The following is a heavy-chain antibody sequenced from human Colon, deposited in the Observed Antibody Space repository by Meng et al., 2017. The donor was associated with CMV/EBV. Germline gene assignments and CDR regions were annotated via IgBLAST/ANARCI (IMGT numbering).Heavy chain of an antibody. V-gene: IGHV3-21*01. CDR3: ARTSRNDYSLEY. Sequence: GGSLRLSCAASGFTVSVFNMNWVRQAPGKGLEWVSSIIGINSYTYYADSLKGRFTISRDNAMNSLYLQMNSLRAEDTAVYYCARTSRNDYSLEYWGQGALVTVSS. J-gene: IGHJ4*02. D-gene: IGHD4-11*01. CDR2: IIGINSYT. CDR1: GFTVSVFN.